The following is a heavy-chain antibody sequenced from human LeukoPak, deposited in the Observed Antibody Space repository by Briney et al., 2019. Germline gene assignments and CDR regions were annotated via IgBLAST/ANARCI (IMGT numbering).Heavy chain of an antibody. CDR2: IYTSGST. D-gene: IGHD3-22*01. J-gene: IGHJ3*02. CDR1: GGSISSGSYY. CDR3: ARDKYYYDSSGYLDAFDI. V-gene: IGHV4-61*02. Sequence: TLSLTCTVSGGSISSGSYYWSWIRQPAGTGLEWIGRIYTSGSTNYNPSLKSRVTISVDTSKNQFSLKLSSVTAADTAVYYCARDKYYYDSSGYLDAFDIWGQGTMVTVSS.